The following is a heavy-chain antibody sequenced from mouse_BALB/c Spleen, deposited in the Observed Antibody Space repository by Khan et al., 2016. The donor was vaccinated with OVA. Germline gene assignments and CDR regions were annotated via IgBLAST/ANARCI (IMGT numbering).Heavy chain of an antibody. Sequence: QVQLQQSGAELARPGAPVKMSCKASGYTFTSHTMHWIKQRPGQGLEWIGYINPRSGYNQKLNDKATLTADISSSTAYMQLSSLTSEDSAVYYCARRTTEYALDYWGQGTSVTVSS. CDR1: GYTFTSHT. V-gene: IGHV1-4*01. D-gene: IGHD2-14*01. CDR3: ARRTTEYALDY. CDR2: INPRSG. J-gene: IGHJ4*01.